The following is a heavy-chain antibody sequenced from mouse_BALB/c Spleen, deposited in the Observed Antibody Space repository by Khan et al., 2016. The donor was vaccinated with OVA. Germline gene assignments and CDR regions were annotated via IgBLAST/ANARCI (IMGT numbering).Heavy chain of an antibody. CDR2: ISSTGGN. CDR1: GYSITSDYA. CDR3: AISLYYSYGYALDC. D-gene: IGHD2-14*01. V-gene: IGHV3-2*02. Sequence: EVQLQESGPGLVKPSQSLSLTCTVTGYSITSDYAWNWIRQFPGNKLEWMGYISSTGGNSYNPSLKSRISNTRDTSKNQFFLQLKSVTAEDTATYYCAISLYYSYGYALDCWGRGTLVTVSS. J-gene: IGHJ4*01.